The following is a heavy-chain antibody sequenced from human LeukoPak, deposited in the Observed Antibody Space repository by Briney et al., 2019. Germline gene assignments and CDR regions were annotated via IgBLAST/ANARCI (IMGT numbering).Heavy chain of an antibody. D-gene: IGHD3-3*01. CDR2: INPSGST. Sequence: PSETLSLTCTVSGGSVSSYYWSWIRQPAGKGLEWIGRINPSGSTNYNPSLKSRLTMSVDTSKNQFSPKLSSVTAADTAVYYCAKYYDFWSGYYDIWGQGTMVTVSS. V-gene: IGHV4-4*07. CDR1: GGSVSSYY. CDR3: AKYYDFWSGYYDI. J-gene: IGHJ3*02.